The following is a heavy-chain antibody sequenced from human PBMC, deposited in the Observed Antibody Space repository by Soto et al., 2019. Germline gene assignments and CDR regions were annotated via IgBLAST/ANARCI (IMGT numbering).Heavy chain of an antibody. CDR1: GGSINSDDSY. J-gene: IGHJ6*02. CDR2: IYDSETT. D-gene: IGHD5-12*01. V-gene: IGHV4-30-4*01. CDR3: ARDRQSEIVAMLASNGMDV. Sequence: QVQLQESGPGLVKPSQTLSLTCTVSGGSINSDDSYWSWLRQPPGRGLEWIGYIYDSETTYYNPSLKRRVTISVAPSKNQFSLKLNSVTAADTAVYYCARDRQSEIVAMLASNGMDVWGQGTTVIVSS.